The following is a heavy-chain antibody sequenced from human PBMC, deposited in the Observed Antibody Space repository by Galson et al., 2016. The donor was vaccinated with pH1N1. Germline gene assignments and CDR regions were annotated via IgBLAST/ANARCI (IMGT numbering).Heavy chain of an antibody. CDR1: GGTFSSYG. CDR2: IIPIFGTA. CDR3: AREDYYDTDLSDWYFDL. Sequence: SVKVSCKASGGTFSSYGINWVRQAPGQGLEWMGGIIPIFGTAKYAQNFQGRVTITADESTTTAYMELSSLRSEDTAVYYCAREDYYDTDLSDWYFDLWSRGTLLTVSS. J-gene: IGHJ2*01. V-gene: IGHV1-69*13. D-gene: IGHD3-22*01.